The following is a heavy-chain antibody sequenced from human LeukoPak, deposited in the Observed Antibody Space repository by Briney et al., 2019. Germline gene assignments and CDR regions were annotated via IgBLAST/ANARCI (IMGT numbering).Heavy chain of an antibody. V-gene: IGHV3-74*01. CDR2: INSDGSST. Sequence: GGSLRVSCAASGFTFISYWMHWVRQTPGKGLVWVSRINSDGSSTTYADSVKGRFTISRDNAKNALYLQMNSRRAEDTAVYYCARDNDTVFDYWGQGTLVTVSS. J-gene: IGHJ4*02. D-gene: IGHD3-9*01. CDR1: GFTFISYW. CDR3: ARDNDTVFDY.